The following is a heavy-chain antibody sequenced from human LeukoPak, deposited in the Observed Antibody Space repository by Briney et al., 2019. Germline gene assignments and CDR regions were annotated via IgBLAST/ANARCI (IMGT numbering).Heavy chain of an antibody. Sequence: GASVKVSCKASGYTFTGYYMHWVRQAPGQGLEWMGWINPNSGGTNYAQKFQGRVTMTRDTSISTAYMELSRLRSDDTAVYHCARADYSMAWFDPWGQGTLVTVSS. J-gene: IGHJ5*02. CDR1: GYTFTGYY. CDR3: ARADYSMAWFDP. CDR2: INPNSGGT. V-gene: IGHV1-2*02. D-gene: IGHD4-11*01.